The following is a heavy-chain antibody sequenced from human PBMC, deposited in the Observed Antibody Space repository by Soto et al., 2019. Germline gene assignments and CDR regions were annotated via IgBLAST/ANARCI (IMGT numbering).Heavy chain of an antibody. V-gene: IGHV3-74*01. CDR1: GFAFRSYW. Sequence: DVQLVESGGGLIQPGGSLRLSCAASGFAFRSYWMHWVRQAPGKGLVWVSRINTDGSSTIYADSVKGRFTISRDNAKNTLYLQMNSLRADDTAVYFCASQATNQPFDDRGQGTLVTVSS. CDR3: ASQATNQPFDD. CDR2: INTDGSST. J-gene: IGHJ4*02. D-gene: IGHD2-2*01.